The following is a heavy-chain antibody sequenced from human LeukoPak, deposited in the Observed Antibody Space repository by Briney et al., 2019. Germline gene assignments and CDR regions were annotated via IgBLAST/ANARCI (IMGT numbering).Heavy chain of an antibody. J-gene: IGHJ4*02. D-gene: IGHD6-19*01. CDR2: ISSSGGTI. Sequence: PGGSLRLSCAASGFTFSDYHMSWIRQAPGKGLEWVSYISSSGGTISYADSVKGRFTISRDNAKNSLYLQMNSLRVEDTAVYYCARGPVSSSGFFGYWGQGTLVTVSS. CDR3: ARGPVSSSGFFGY. V-gene: IGHV3-11*01. CDR1: GFTFSDYH.